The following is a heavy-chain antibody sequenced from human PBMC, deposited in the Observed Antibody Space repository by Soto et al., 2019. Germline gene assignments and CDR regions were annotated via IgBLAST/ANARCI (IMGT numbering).Heavy chain of an antibody. Sequence: QVQLQQWGAGLLKPSETLSLTCAVYGGSFSGYYWSWIRQPPGKGLEWIGEINHSGSTNYNPSLKSRVTISVDTSKNQFSLKLSSVTAADTAVYYCAREGDYYDSSGYYFPDYWGQGTLVTVSS. CDR3: AREGDYYDSSGYYFPDY. D-gene: IGHD3-22*01. CDR1: GGSFSGYY. J-gene: IGHJ4*02. CDR2: INHSGST. V-gene: IGHV4-34*01.